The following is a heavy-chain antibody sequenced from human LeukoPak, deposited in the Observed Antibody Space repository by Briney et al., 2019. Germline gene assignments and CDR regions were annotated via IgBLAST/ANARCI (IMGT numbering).Heavy chain of an antibody. J-gene: IGHJ3*02. D-gene: IGHD3-3*01. V-gene: IGHV3-21*01. Sequence: GGSLRLSCAASGFTFSSYSMNWVRQAPGKGLEWVSSISSSSSHIYYADSVKGRFTISRDSAKNSLYLQMNSLRAEDTAVYYCASEIVLRFLEWLSDAFDIWGQGTMVTVSS. CDR3: ASEIVLRFLEWLSDAFDI. CDR2: ISSSSSHI. CDR1: GFTFSSYS.